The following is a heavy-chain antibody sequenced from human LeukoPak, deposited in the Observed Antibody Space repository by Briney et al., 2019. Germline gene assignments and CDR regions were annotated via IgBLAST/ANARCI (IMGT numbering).Heavy chain of an antibody. V-gene: IGHV2-70*11. CDR3: ARTVAGLPVCDYYYGMDV. D-gene: IGHD6-19*01. CDR2: IDWDDDK. CDR1: GFSLSTSGMC. J-gene: IGHJ6*02. Sequence: SGPTLVNPTQTLTLTCTFSGFSLSTSGMCVGWIRQPPGKALEWLARIDWDDDKYYSTSLKTRLTISKDTSKNQVVLTMTNMDPVDTATYYCARTVAGLPVCDYYYGMDVWGQGTTVTVSS.